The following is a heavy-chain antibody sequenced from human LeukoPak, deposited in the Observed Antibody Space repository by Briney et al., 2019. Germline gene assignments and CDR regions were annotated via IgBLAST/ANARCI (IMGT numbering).Heavy chain of an antibody. D-gene: IGHD3-22*01. Sequence: GGSLRLSCAASGFTFSSHGMHWVRQAPGKGLERVAFIRYDGSNKYYADSVKGRFTISRDNSKNTLYLQMGSLRAEDMAVYYCARDHHYDSSGYPDYFDYWGQGTLVTVSS. CDR2: IRYDGSNK. CDR3: ARDHHYDSSGYPDYFDY. CDR1: GFTFSSHG. J-gene: IGHJ4*02. V-gene: IGHV3-30*02.